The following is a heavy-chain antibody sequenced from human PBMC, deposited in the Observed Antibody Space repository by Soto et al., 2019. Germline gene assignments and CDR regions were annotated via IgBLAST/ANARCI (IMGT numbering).Heavy chain of an antibody. CDR3: ARQTRYYNWFDP. V-gene: IGHV4-39*01. CDR2: IYYSGST. CDR1: GGSISSSSYY. D-gene: IGHD3-9*01. J-gene: IGHJ5*02. Sequence: SETLSLTCTVSGGSISSSSYYWGWIRQPPGKGLEWIGSIYYSGSTYYNPSLKSRVTISVDTSKNQFSLKLNSVTAADSAVYYCARQTRYYNWFDPWGQGTLVTFSS.